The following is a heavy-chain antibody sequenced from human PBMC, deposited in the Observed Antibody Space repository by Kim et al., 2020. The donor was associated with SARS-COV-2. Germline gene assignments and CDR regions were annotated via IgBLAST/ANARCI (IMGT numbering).Heavy chain of an antibody. CDR2: ISYDGSNK. CDR3: ARAERAYCGGDCYSSEY. CDR1: GFTFSSYA. V-gene: IGHV3-30*04. Sequence: GGSLRLSCAASGFTFSSYAMHWVRQAPGKGLEWVAVISYDGSNKYYADSVKGRFTISRDNSKNTLYLQMNSLRAEDTAVYYCARAERAYCGGDCYSSEY. J-gene: IGHJ1*01. D-gene: IGHD2-21*02.